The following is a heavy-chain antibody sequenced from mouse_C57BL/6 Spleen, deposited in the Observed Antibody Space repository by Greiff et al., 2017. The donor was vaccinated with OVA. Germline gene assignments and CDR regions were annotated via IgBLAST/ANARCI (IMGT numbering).Heavy chain of an antibody. CDR3: AAHSNFFAY. V-gene: IGHV2-3*01. D-gene: IGHD2-5*01. J-gene: IGHJ3*01. Sequence: QVQLQQSGPGLVAPAQTLSITCTASGFSLTSYGVSWVRQPPGKGLEWLGVIWGDGSTNYHSALISRLSISKDNSKSQVFLKLNSLQTDDTATYYCAAHSNFFAYWGQGTLVTVSA. CDR2: IWGDGST. CDR1: GFSLTSYG.